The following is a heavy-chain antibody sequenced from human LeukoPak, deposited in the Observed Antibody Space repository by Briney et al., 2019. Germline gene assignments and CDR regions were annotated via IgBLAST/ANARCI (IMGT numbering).Heavy chain of an antibody. Sequence: ASVKVSCKASGYTFTGYYIHWVRQAPGQGLEWMGWINPYNGGTNYAQKFQGRVTMTRDTSISTAYMELNRLTSDDTAVYYCARDKHTGYETFDYWGQGTPVTVSS. D-gene: IGHD5-12*01. CDR3: ARDKHTGYETFDY. CDR1: GYTFTGYY. J-gene: IGHJ4*02. V-gene: IGHV1-2*02. CDR2: INPYNGGT.